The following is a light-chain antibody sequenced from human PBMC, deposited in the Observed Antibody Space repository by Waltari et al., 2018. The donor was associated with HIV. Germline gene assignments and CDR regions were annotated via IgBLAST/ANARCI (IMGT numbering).Light chain of an antibody. V-gene: IGLV1-44*01. CDR3: AAWDDSLNGLWV. J-gene: IGLJ3*02. Sequence: QSVLTQPPSTSGTPGQRVTISCSGSSSNIGSNTVNWYQHLPGTAPKLLIYGNNQRPSGVPDRFSGSKSGTSASLAISGLQPEDEADYYCAAWDDSLNGLWVFGGGTKLTVL. CDR1: SSNIGSNT. CDR2: GNN.